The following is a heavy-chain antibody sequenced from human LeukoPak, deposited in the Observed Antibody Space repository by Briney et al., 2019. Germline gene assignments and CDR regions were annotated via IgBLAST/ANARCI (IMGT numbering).Heavy chain of an antibody. CDR2: INHSGST. J-gene: IGHJ4*02. CDR1: GGSFSGYY. Sequence: SETLSLTCAVYGGSFSGYYWSWIRQPPGRGLEWIGEINHSGSTNYNPSLKSRVAISVDTSKNQFSLKLSSVTAADTAVYYCARPGGRGYLDYWGQGTLVTVSS. CDR3: ARPGGRGYLDY. V-gene: IGHV4-34*01. D-gene: IGHD1-26*01.